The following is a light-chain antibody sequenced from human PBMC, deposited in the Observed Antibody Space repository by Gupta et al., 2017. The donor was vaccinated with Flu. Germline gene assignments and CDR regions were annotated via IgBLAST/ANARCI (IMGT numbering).Light chain of an antibody. CDR1: SCTIPSGYY. V-gene: IGLV7-43*01. J-gene: IGLJ2*01. CDR2: SNS. CDR3: LSFYSGVLLV. Sequence: QSVVTQQPSVSVSPGQRVTLSCTSSSCTIPSGYYLNWSQQKPGKAPRPLIYSNSNQPSWIPDRFSGSLSGSTAALTLSGLQAEDEAEYYCLSFYSGVLLVFGGGTKLTVL.